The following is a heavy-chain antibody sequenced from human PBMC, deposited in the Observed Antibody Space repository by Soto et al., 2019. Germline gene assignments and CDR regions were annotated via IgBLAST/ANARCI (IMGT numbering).Heavy chain of an antibody. D-gene: IGHD2-15*01. V-gene: IGHV1-18*01. CDR2: ISTYNGNT. CDR1: GYTLTSFG. Sequence: ASVKVSCKASGYTLTSFGISWVRQAPGLALEWMGWISTYNGNTIYAQKFQGRVTMTTDTSTSTAYMELRSLRSDDTAVYYCVREYCSGGSCYGPDYWGQGTLVTVSS. CDR3: VREYCSGGSCYGPDY. J-gene: IGHJ4*02.